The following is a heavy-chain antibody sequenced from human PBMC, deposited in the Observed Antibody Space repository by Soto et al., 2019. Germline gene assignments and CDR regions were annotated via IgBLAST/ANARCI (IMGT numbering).Heavy chain of an antibody. D-gene: IGHD5-18*01. Sequence: ASVKVSCKASGGTFSSYAISWVRQAPGQGLEWMGGIIPIFGTANYAQKFQGRVTITADESTSTAYMELSSLRSEDTAVYYCARVLVSGYSYGFLDYWGQGTLVTVSS. CDR3: ARVLVSGYSYGFLDY. V-gene: IGHV1-69*13. J-gene: IGHJ4*02. CDR2: IIPIFGTA. CDR1: GGTFSSYA.